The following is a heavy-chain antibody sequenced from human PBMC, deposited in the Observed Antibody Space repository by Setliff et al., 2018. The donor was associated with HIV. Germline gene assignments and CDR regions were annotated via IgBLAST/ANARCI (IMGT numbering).Heavy chain of an antibody. J-gene: IGHJ6*03. CDR2: ISGSSGYE. D-gene: IGHD5-18*01. CDR3: AREVYRYDDGSESMDV. V-gene: IGHV3-21*06. CDR1: GFTFSSYS. Sequence: GGSLRLSCAASGFTFSSYSMNWVRQAPGKGLEWVSSISGSSGYEYYADSVKGRFTISRDSAKNSLYLQTSSLRVEDPAVYYCAREVYRYDDGSESMDVWGKGTTVTVSS.